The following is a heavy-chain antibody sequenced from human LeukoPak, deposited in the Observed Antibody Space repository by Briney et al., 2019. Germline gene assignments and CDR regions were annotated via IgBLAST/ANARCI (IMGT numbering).Heavy chain of an antibody. V-gene: IGHV3-53*01. CDR2: IYSGGST. J-gene: IGHJ4*02. CDR3: ARVLGSVLDY. D-gene: IGHD3-10*01. Sequence: PGGSLRLSCAASGFAVSSNYMSWVRQAPGKGLEWVSIIYSGGSTYYADSVKGRFTISRDNSKNTLSLQLNSLRAEDTAVYYCARVLGSVLDYWGQGTLVTVCS. CDR1: GFAVSSNY.